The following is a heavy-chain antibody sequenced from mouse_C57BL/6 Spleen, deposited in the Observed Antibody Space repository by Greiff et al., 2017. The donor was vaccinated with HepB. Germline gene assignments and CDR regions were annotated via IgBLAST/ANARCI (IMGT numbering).Heavy chain of an antibody. CDR3: ARDNSYDGGGFDY. Sequence: VNLVESGAELVKPGASVKLSCKASGYTFTSYWMHWVKQRPGRGLEWIGRIDPNSGGTKYNEKFKSKATLTADKPSSTAYMQLSSLTSEDSAVYYCARDNSYDGGGFDYWGQGTTLTVSS. J-gene: IGHJ2*01. V-gene: IGHV1-72*01. CDR2: IDPNSGGT. CDR1: GYTFTSYW. D-gene: IGHD2-12*01.